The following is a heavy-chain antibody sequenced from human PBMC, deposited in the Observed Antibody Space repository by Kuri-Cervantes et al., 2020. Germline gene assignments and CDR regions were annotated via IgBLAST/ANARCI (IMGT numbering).Heavy chain of an antibody. V-gene: IGHV3-30*02. CDR2: IRDDGTEK. D-gene: IGHD2-2*02. CDR1: AFSFSLYG. J-gene: IGHJ6*03. Sequence: GGSLRLSCEASAFSFSLYGMYWVRQAPGKGLEWVTFIRDDGTEKYYADSVKGRFTISRDNAKNSLYLQMNSLRAEDTAVYYCARVNVVVPGAIGEDYYYYMDVWGKGTTVTVSS. CDR3: ARVNVVVPGAIGEDYYYYMDV.